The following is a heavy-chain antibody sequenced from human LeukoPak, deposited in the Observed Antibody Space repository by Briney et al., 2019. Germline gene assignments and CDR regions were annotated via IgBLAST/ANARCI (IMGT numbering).Heavy chain of an antibody. J-gene: IGHJ4*02. V-gene: IGHV1-8*01. CDR2: MNPNSGAT. CDR1: RYTFSNND. CDR3: AREGRSSSLDY. Sequence: ASVKVSCKTSRYTFSNNDINWVRQPPGQGLEWMGWMNPNSGATGYAQKFQGRVTMTRDTSISTVYMELSSLRSEDTAVYYCAREGRSSSLDYWGQGTLVTVSS. D-gene: IGHD6-6*01.